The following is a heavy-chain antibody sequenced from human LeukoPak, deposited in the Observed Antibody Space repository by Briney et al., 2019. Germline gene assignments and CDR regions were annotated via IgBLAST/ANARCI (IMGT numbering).Heavy chain of an antibody. CDR3: ASKEAYYYDSSGYYFSAFDI. CDR2: IYPGDSDT. Sequence: GESLKISCKGSGYSFTSYWIGWVRQMPGKGLEWMGIIYPGDSDTRYSPSFQGQVTISADKSISTAYLQWSSLKASDTAMYYCASKEAYYYDSSGYYFSAFDIWGQGTMVTVSS. CDR1: GYSFTSYW. D-gene: IGHD3-22*01. J-gene: IGHJ3*02. V-gene: IGHV5-51*01.